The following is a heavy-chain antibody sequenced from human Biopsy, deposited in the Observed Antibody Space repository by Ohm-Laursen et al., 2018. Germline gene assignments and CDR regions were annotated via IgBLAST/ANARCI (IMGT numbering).Heavy chain of an antibody. CDR3: TKWSGGYSYSSL. J-gene: IGHJ4*02. CDR2: IRSIGSGGTT. D-gene: IGHD5-18*01. V-gene: IGHV3-49*03. Sequence: SLTLSCSASGFNFGDLGMGRFRQVPGKGLECVSLIRSIGSGGTTEYAESVKGRFTVSRDDSKSLTYLQMSSLKIEDIGIYYCTKWSGGYSYSSLWGRGTLVTVSS. CDR1: GFNFGDLG.